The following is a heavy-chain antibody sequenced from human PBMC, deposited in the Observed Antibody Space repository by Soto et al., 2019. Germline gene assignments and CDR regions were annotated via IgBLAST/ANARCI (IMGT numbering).Heavy chain of an antibody. CDR2: IWYDGSNK. V-gene: IGHV3-33*01. CDR1: GFTFSIYC. J-gene: IGHJ3*02. D-gene: IGHD6-19*01. CDR3: ARDSSAVAGARDAFDI. Sequence: GGSLRLSCAASGFTFSIYCMHWVRHAPGKGLEWVAVIWYDGSNKYYADSVKGRFTISRDNSKNTLYLQMNSLRAEDTAVYYCARDSSAVAGARDAFDIWGQGTMVTVSS.